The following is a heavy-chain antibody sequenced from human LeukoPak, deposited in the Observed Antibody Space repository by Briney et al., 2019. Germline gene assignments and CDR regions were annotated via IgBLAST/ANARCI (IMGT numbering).Heavy chain of an antibody. D-gene: IGHD2-2*02. CDR1: GGSFSGYY. CDR2: INHSGST. J-gene: IGHJ5*02. V-gene: IGHV4-34*01. CDR3: ARGSTQFCSSTSCYRNWFDP. Sequence: SETRSLTCAVYGGSFSGYYWSWSRQPPGKGLEWIGEINHSGSTNYNPSLKSRVTISVDTSKNQFSLKLSSVTAADTAVYYCARGSTQFCSSTSCYRNWFDPWGQGTLVTVSS.